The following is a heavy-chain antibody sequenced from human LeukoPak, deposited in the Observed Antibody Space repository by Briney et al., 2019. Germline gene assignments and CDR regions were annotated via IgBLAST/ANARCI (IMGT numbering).Heavy chain of an antibody. D-gene: IGHD3-9*01. J-gene: IGHJ4*02. Sequence: GGSLRLTCAASGFTFSSYAMSWVRQAPGKGLEWVSAISGSGGSTYYADSVKGRFTISRDNSKHTLYLQMNSLRAEDTAVYYCTKGSGYDIVTGNIEPDYRGQGTLVTVSS. CDR3: TKGSGYDIVTGNIEPDY. CDR1: GFTFSSYA. CDR2: ISGSGGST. V-gene: IGHV3-23*01.